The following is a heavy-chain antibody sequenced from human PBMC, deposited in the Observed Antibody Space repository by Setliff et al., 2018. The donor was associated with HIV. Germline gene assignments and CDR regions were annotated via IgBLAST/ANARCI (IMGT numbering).Heavy chain of an antibody. V-gene: IGHV3-30*02. CDR2: IRYTGSNK. J-gene: IGHJ3*02. Sequence: GGSLRLSCAASGFTFSNYEMNWVRQAPGKGLEWVAFIRYTGSNKYYADSVKGRFTISRDNSKNTLYLQMNSLRAEDTALYYCARDLGSEQWLHDAFDICGQGTMVTVSS. CDR3: ARDLGSEQWLHDAFDI. D-gene: IGHD6-19*01. CDR1: GFTFSNYE.